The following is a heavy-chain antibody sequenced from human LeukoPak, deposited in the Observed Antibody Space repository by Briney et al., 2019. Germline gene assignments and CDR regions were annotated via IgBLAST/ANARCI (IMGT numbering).Heavy chain of an antibody. J-gene: IGHJ6*03. CDR1: GFTFSSYW. CDR2: IKQDGSEK. V-gene: IGHV3-7*01. D-gene: IGHD6-13*01. Sequence: GGSLRLSCAASGFTFSSYWMSWVRQAPGKGLEWVANIKQDGSEKYYVDSVKGRFTISRDNAKNSLYLQMNSLRAEDTAVYYCARVDSSSWYSHYYYYYMDVWGKGTTVTVSS. CDR3: ARVDSSSWYSHYYYYYMDV.